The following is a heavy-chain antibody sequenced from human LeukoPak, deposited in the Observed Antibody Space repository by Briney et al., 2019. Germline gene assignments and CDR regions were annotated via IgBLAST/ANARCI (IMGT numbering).Heavy chain of an antibody. CDR3: ATDFRSYYDY. CDR1: GGTFSSYA. V-gene: IGHV1-69*01. CDR2: IIPIFGTA. J-gene: IGHJ4*02. Sequence: SVKVSCKASGGTFSSYAISWVRQAPGQGLEWMGGIIPIFGTANYAQKFQGRVTITADESTSAAYMELSSLRSEDTAVYYCATDFRSYYDYWGQGTLVTVSS. D-gene: IGHD1-14*01.